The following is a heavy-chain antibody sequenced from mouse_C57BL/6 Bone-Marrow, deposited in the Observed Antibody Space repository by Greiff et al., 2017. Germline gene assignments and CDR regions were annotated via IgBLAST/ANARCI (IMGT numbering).Heavy chain of an antibody. D-gene: IGHD2-4*01. Sequence: QVQLQQSGAELVRPGASVKLSCKASGYTFPDYYINWVKQRPGQGLEWIARIYPGSGNTYYNEKFKGKATLTAEKSSSTPYMQLSSLTSEISAVYFFARGDGLTGAYWGHGTTLTVSS. CDR2: IYPGSGNT. CDR3: ARGDGLTGAY. V-gene: IGHV1-76*01. J-gene: IGHJ2*01. CDR1: GYTFPDYY.